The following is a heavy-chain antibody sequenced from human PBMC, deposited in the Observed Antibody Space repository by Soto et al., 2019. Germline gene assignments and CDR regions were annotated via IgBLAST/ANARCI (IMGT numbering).Heavy chain of an antibody. Sequence: SQTLSHTSTVPGGYTSSSSYYGGWIRQPPGKGLEWIGSIYYSGSTYYNPSLKSRVTISVDTSKNQFSLKLSSVTAADTAVYYCARQKAGERYYYYYYGMDVWGQGTTVT. V-gene: IGHV4-39*01. J-gene: IGHJ6*02. CDR3: ARQKAGERYYYYYYGMDV. CDR1: GGYTSSSSYY. CDR2: IYYSGST.